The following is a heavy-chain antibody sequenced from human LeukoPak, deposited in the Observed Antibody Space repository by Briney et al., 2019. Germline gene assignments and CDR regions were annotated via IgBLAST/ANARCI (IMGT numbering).Heavy chain of an antibody. D-gene: IGHD3-3*01. CDR1: GGSFSGYY. Sequence: SETLSLTCAVYGGSFSGYYWSWIRQPPGKGLEWIGEINRSGSTNYNPSLKSRVTISVDTSKNQFSLKLSSVTAADTAVYYCARGLQPHYYDFWSGYSGYNWFDPWGQGTLVTVSS. CDR3: ARGLQPHYYDFWSGYSGYNWFDP. CDR2: INRSGST. V-gene: IGHV4-34*01. J-gene: IGHJ5*02.